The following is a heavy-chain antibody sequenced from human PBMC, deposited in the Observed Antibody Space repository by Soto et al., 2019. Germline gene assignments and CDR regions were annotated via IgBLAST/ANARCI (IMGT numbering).Heavy chain of an antibody. CDR2: IIPIFGTA. CDR3: ARDYYSSRDNYYYGMDV. Sequence: QVQLVQSGAEVKKPGSSVKVSCKASGGTFSSYAISWVGQAPGQGLEWMGGIIPIFGTANYAQKFQGRVTITADKTTSTADMELSSLRSVYTAVYYCARDYYSSRDNYYYGMDVWGQGTTVTVSS. D-gene: IGHD6-13*01. CDR1: GGTFSSYA. J-gene: IGHJ6*02. V-gene: IGHV1-69*06.